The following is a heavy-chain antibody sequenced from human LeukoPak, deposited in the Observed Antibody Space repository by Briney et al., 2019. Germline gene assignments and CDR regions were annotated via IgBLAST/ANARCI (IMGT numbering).Heavy chain of an antibody. Sequence: GRSLRLSCAASGFTFSSYSMNWVRQAPGKGLEWVSSISSSSSYIYYADSVKGRFTISRDNAKNTLYLQMNSLRAEDTAVYYCAKGEAGLPGDAFDIWGQGTMVTVSS. CDR3: AKGEAGLPGDAFDI. D-gene: IGHD4-11*01. CDR2: ISSSSSYI. CDR1: GFTFSSYS. V-gene: IGHV3-21*04. J-gene: IGHJ3*02.